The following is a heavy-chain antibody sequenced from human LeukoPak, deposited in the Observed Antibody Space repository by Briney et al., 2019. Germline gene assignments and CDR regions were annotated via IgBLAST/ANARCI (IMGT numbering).Heavy chain of an antibody. Sequence: GGSLRFSCAAFDFTFISYSLNWCRRPPGKGLEWFSSIISSSSNINYADSVKGRFTISRDNAKNSLYLQMLSLRAEDTAVYYCERDGIVADFLPTAQFDYWGQGTLVTVSS. D-gene: IGHD6-13*01. J-gene: IGHJ4*02. CDR3: ERDGIVADFLPTAQFDY. CDR1: DFTFISYS. CDR2: IISSSSNI. V-gene: IGHV3-21*01.